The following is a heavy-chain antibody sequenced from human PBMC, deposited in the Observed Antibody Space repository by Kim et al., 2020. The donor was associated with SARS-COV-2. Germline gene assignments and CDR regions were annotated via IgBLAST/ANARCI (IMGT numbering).Heavy chain of an antibody. CDR1: GFTFRSYS. V-gene: IGHV3-48*02. Sequence: GGSLRLSCAASGFTFRSYSRNWVRQAPGKGLEWVSYISRSSSTIYYADSVKGRFTISRDNAKNSLYLQMNSLRDEDKAVYYCARDPMPVVVVAATQRNNWFDPWGQGTLVTVSS. D-gene: IGHD2-15*01. CDR2: ISRSSSTI. J-gene: IGHJ5*02. CDR3: ARDPMPVVVVAATQRNNWFDP.